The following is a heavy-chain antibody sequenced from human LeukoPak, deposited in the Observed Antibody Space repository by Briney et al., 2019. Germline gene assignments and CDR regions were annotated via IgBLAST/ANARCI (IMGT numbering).Heavy chain of an antibody. CDR2: ITSVSSYK. Sequence: GGSLRLSCKASGFTFSNYAMNWVRQAPGKGLEWVSSITSVSSYKYYADSVKGRFTISRDNAKNSLFLQMNSLRAEDTAIYYCARDPTADDYWGQGTLVTISS. CDR1: GFTFSNYA. J-gene: IGHJ4*02. D-gene: IGHD2-2*01. V-gene: IGHV3-21*01. CDR3: ARDPTADDY.